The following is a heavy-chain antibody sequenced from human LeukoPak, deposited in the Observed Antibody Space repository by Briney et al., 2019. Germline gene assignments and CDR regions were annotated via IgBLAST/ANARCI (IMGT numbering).Heavy chain of an antibody. J-gene: IGHJ4*02. CDR1: GGSFSGYY. CDR2: IYYSGST. V-gene: IGHV4-34*01. CDR3: ARHSAAAGTH. Sequence: SETLSLTCAVYGGSFSGYYWSWIRQPPGKGLEWIGSIYYSGSTYYNPSLKSRVTISVDTSKNQFSLKLSSVTAADTAVYYCARHSAAAGTHWGQGTLVTVSS. D-gene: IGHD6-13*01.